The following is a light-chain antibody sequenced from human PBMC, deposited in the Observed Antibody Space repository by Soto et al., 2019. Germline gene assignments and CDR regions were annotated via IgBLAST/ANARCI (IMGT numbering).Light chain of an antibody. CDR1: QSVSSSY. J-gene: IGKJ2*01. V-gene: IGKV3-20*01. Sequence: EIVLTQSPGTLSLSPGERATLSCRASQSVSSSYLAWYQQRPGQAPRLLIYAASSRATGIPDRFSGSGSGTDFPLTISRLEPEDFAVYYCQQYGSSPPRTFGQGTKLEIK. CDR2: AAS. CDR3: QQYGSSPPRT.